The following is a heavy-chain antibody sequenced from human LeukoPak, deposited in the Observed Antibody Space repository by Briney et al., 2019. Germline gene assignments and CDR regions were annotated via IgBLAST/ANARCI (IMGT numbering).Heavy chain of an antibody. CDR3: AKDYYYGSGFDY. D-gene: IGHD3-10*01. Sequence: GGSLRLSCAASGFTFSSYGMHWVRQAPGKGLEWVAVISYDGSNKYYADSVKGRFTISRDNSKNTLYLQMNSLRAEDTAVYYCAKDYYYGSGFDYWSQGTLVTVSS. J-gene: IGHJ4*02. V-gene: IGHV3-30*18. CDR2: ISYDGSNK. CDR1: GFTFSSYG.